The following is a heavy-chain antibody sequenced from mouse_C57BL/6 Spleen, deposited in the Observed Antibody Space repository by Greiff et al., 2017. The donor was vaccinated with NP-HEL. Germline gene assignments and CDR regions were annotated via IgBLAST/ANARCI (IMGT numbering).Heavy chain of an antibody. J-gene: IGHJ4*01. CDR3: TRSLYGNYYAMDY. D-gene: IGHD2-1*01. Sequence: EVQLQESGTVLARPGASVKMSCKTSGYTFTSYWMHWVKQRPGQGLEWIGAIYPGNSDTSYNQKFKGKAKLTAVTSASTAYMELSSLTNEDSAVYYCTRSLYGNYYAMDYWGQGTSVTVSS. CDR2: IYPGNSDT. CDR1: GYTFTSYW. V-gene: IGHV1-5*01.